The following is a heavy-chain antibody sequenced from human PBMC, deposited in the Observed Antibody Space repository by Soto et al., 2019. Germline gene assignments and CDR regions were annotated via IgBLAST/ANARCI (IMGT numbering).Heavy chain of an antibody. Sequence: ASVKVSCKASGYTFSDYYIHWVRQAPGQGLEWMGWINPNSGGTNYAQKFQGWVTMTRDTSISTAYMELNSLRAEDTAVYYCARDPSRMGATLDYWGQGTLVTVSS. V-gene: IGHV1-2*04. CDR1: GYTFSDYY. CDR2: INPNSGGT. J-gene: IGHJ4*02. D-gene: IGHD1-26*01. CDR3: ARDPSRMGATLDY.